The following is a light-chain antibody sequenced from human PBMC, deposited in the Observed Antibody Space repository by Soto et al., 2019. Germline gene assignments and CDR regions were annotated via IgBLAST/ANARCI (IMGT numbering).Light chain of an antibody. Sequence: DIQMTQSPSSLSASVGDRVTITCRASQSISSYLNWYQQKPGKAPKLLIYAASSLQSGVPSRFSGSGSGTDFTLTISSLQPEDFVTYFCHQSSSSPLTFGGGTKVEIK. CDR3: HQSSSSPLT. CDR1: QSISSY. J-gene: IGKJ4*01. CDR2: AAS. V-gene: IGKV1-39*01.